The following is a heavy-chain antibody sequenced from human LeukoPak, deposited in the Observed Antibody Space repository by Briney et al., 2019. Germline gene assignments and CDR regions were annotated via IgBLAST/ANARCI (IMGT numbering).Heavy chain of an antibody. CDR2: ISYDGSNK. CDR1: GFTFSSYA. CDR3: AKHHCSSTSCYGSGMDV. Sequence: GGSLRLSCAASGFTFSSYAMHWVRQAPGKGLEWVAVISYDGSNKYYADSVKGRFTISRDNSKNTLYLQMNSLRAEDTAVYYCAKHHCSSTSCYGSGMDVWGQGTTVTVSS. J-gene: IGHJ6*02. D-gene: IGHD2-2*01. V-gene: IGHV3-30-3*02.